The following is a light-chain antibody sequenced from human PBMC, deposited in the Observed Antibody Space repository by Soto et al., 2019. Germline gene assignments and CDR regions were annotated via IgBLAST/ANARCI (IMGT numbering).Light chain of an antibody. CDR1: QSVSSN. Sequence: EIGMTQSPATLSVSPGERATLSCRASQSVSSNLAWYQQKPGQAPRLLIYGASNRATGIPDRFSGSGSGTDFTLTISRLEPEDFAVYHCQQYGSLWTFGQGTKVDI. V-gene: IGKV3-20*01. CDR3: QQYGSLWT. J-gene: IGKJ1*01. CDR2: GAS.